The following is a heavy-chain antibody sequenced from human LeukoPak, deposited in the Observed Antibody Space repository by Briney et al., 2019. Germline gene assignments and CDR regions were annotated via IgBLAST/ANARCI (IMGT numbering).Heavy chain of an antibody. CDR2: IWYDGSNK. V-gene: IGHV3-33*08. J-gene: IGHJ4*02. Sequence: PGGSLRLSCAASGFTFSSYGMHWVRQAPGKGLEWVAVIWYDGSNKYYADSVKGRFTISRDNSKNTLYLQMNSLRAEDTAVYYCARYGSSWDLDYWGQGTLVTVSS. CDR3: ARYGSSWDLDY. CDR1: GFTFSSYG. D-gene: IGHD6-13*01.